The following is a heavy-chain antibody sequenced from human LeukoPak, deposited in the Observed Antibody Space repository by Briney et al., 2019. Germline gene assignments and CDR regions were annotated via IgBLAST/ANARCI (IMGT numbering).Heavy chain of an antibody. J-gene: IGHJ4*02. D-gene: IGHD2/OR15-2a*01. CDR3: AKDKIFRYLDY. V-gene: IGHV3-30*02. Sequence: GGSLRLSCAASGFTFSSCAMHWVRQAPGKGLEWVAVIWYDGSNKYYADSVKDRFTISRDDSKNTLYLQMNSLRDEDTAVYYCAKDKIFRYLDYWGQGALVTVTS. CDR2: IWYDGSNK. CDR1: GFTFSSCA.